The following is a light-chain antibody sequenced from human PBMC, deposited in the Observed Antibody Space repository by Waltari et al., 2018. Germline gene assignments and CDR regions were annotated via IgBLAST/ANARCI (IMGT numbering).Light chain of an antibody. V-gene: IGKV4-1*01. CDR3: QQGNSFPYT. J-gene: IGKJ2*01. CDR1: QSLFYTSNNKDY. Sequence: IVMTQFPDSLAVSLGETATINCRASQSLFYTSNNKDYLGWYQQKPGKAPKLLIYAATRLESGVPPRFSGSGSVTDFILAISSLQPEDCGTFYCQQGNSFPYTFGQGTKLEI. CDR2: AAT.